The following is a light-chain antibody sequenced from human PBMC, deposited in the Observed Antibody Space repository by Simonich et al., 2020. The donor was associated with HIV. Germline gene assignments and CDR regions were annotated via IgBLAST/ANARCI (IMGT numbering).Light chain of an antibody. J-gene: IGKJ4*01. V-gene: IGKV3D-20*01. CDR3: QQYGRALT. Sequence: EIVLTQFPGTLSLSPGERATLSCRASQSLISNYLAWYQQKPGLAPRLLIYDASSRATGIPDRFSGSGSGTDFTLTISRLEPEDFAVYYCQQYGRALTFGGGTKVEIK. CDR2: DAS. CDR1: QSLISNY.